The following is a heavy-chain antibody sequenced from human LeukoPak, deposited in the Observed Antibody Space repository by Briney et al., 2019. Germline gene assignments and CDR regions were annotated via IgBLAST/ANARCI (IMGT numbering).Heavy chain of an antibody. CDR3: ARADTEGTSGYEYFDY. CDR2: MNPNSGNT. J-gene: IGHJ4*02. V-gene: IGHV1-8*01. Sequence: ASVKVSCKASGYTFTSYDINWVRQATGQGLEWMGWMNPNSGNTGYAQKFQGRVTMTRNTSISTAYMELSSLRSEDTAVYYCARADTEGTSGYEYFDYWGQGTLVTVSS. CDR1: GYTFTSYD. D-gene: IGHD5-12*01.